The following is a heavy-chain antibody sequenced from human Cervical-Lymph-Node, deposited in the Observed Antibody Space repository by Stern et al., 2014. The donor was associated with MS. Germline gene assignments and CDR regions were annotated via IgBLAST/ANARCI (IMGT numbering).Heavy chain of an antibody. CDR1: GYSFTAYF. CDR2: ISTDTGSA. V-gene: IGHV1-2*02. D-gene: IGHD1-26*01. CDR3: ARDRGSHSDY. J-gene: IGHJ4*02. Sequence: VQLVESGAEVKKPGASVKVSCKASGYSFTAYFIHWVRQAPGQGLEWMGWISTDTGSAKYAQRFQGRVTMTRDTSISTTYMELSRLRSDDTAVYYCARDRGSHSDYWGQGTLVTVSS.